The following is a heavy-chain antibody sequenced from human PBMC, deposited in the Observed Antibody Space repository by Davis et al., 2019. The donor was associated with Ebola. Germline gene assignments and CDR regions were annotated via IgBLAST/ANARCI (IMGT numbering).Heavy chain of an antibody. J-gene: IGHJ4*02. V-gene: IGHV3-21*01. CDR3: ARIPVADY. Sequence: GESLKISCAASGFTFSSYSMNWVRQAPGKGLEWVSSISSSSSYIYYADSVKGRFTISRDNAKNSLYLQMNSLRDEDTAVYYCARIPVADYWGQGTLVTVSS. D-gene: IGHD2-15*01. CDR1: GFTFSSYS. CDR2: ISSSSSYI.